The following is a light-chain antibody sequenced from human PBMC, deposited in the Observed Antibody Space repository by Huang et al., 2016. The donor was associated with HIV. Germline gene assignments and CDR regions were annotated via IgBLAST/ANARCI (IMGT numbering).Light chain of an antibody. V-gene: IGKV3-20*01. CDR3: QQGYT. Sequence: EIVLTQSPGTLSLSPGERATLSCRASQSVSSSYFTWYQQKPGQAPRLLIYAASNRATGIHDRFTGSGSGTDFTLTIRRLEPEDFAVYYCQQGYTFGQGTKVEIK. CDR2: AAS. CDR1: QSVSSSY. J-gene: IGKJ2*01.